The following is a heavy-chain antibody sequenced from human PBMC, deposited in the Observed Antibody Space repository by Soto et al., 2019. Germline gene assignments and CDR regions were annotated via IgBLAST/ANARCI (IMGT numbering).Heavy chain of an antibody. CDR1: GFTFSSYW. CDR2: IKQDGSEK. V-gene: IGHV3-7*01. Sequence: GGSLRLSCAASGFTFSSYWMSLVRQAQGKGLEWVANIKQDGSEKYYVDSVKGRFTISRDNAKNSLYLQMNSLRAEDTAVYYCARVRGRDFWSGYSPVYYFDYWGQGTLVTVSS. CDR3: ARVRGRDFWSGYSPVYYFDY. J-gene: IGHJ4*02. D-gene: IGHD3-3*01.